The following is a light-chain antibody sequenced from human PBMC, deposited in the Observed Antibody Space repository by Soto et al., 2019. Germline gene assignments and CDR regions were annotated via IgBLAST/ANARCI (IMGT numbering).Light chain of an antibody. CDR2: DAS. J-gene: IGKJ4*01. CDR1: QSISSN. Sequence: EIVMTQSPATLSVSPGERATLSCRASQSISSNLAWYQQKPGQAPRLLIDDASTRAAGIPARFNGGGSGTEFTLTISSLQSEDFALYYCQQLHNWPLSFGGGTKVDI. V-gene: IGKV3-15*01. CDR3: QQLHNWPLS.